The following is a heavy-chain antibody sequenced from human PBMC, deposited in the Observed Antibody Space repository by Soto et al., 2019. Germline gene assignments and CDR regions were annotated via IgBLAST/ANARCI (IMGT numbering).Heavy chain of an antibody. V-gene: IGHV3-23*01. CDR1: GFTFSNFV. CDR3: TKASSDRHHMDV. Sequence: GGSLRLSCAPSGFTFSNFVMRWVRQTPGKGLEWVSTITSTGGDTYYTDSVKGRFTISRDNSKNTLYLQMSSLRAEDTALYYCTKASSDRHHMDVWGQGTTVTVSS. J-gene: IGHJ6*02. CDR2: ITSTGGDT.